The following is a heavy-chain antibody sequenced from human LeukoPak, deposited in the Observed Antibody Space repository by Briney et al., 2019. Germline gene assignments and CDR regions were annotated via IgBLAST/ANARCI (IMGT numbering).Heavy chain of an antibody. V-gene: IGHV3-13*04. Sequence: GGSLRLSCAASGFTFSTYDMHWVRQATGKGPEWVSAIGTAGDTYYLGSVKGRFTISRDNAKNSVYLLMNSLRAEDTAVYYCARRGTTYCTVDSCHPNWFDPWGQGTLVTVSS. CDR1: GFTFSTYD. CDR3: ARRGTTYCTVDSCHPNWFDP. CDR2: IGTAGDT. J-gene: IGHJ5*02. D-gene: IGHD2-15*01.